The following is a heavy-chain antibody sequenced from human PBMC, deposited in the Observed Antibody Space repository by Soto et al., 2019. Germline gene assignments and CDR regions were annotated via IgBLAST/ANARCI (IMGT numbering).Heavy chain of an antibody. CDR1: AFTFSSYA. Sequence: QVQLVESGGGVVQPGRSLRLSCAASAFTFSSYAMHWVRQAPGKGLEWVAVISYDGSNKYYADSVKGRFTISRDNSKNTLYLQMNSLRAEDTAVYYCARDLKAPYYYDSSGYHGFDYWGQGTLVTVSS. D-gene: IGHD3-22*01. V-gene: IGHV3-30-3*01. CDR3: ARDLKAPYYYDSSGYHGFDY. J-gene: IGHJ4*02. CDR2: ISYDGSNK.